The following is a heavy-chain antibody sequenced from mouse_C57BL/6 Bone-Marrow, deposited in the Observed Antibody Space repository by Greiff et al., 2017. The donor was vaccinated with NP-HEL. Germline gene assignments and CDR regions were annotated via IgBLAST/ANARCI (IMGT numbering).Heavy chain of an antibody. D-gene: IGHD1-1*02. CDR1: GFTFSDYG. CDR2: ISSGSSTI. CDR3: ARGWFFFAY. Sequence: EVMLVESGGGLVKPGGSLKLSCAASGFTFSDYGMHWVRQAPEKGLEWVAYISSGSSTIYYADTVKGRFTISRDNAKNTRFLQMTSLRSEDTAMYYCARGWFFFAYWGQGTLVTVSA. V-gene: IGHV5-17*01. J-gene: IGHJ3*01.